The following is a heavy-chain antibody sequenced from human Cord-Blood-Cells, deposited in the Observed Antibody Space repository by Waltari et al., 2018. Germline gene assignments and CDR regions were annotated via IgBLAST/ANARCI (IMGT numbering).Heavy chain of an antibody. CDR2: ISSSSSYI. D-gene: IGHD1-26*01. CDR1: GFTFISYS. J-gene: IGHJ3*02. Sequence: EVQLVESGGGLVQPGGSLRLSCAASGFTFISYSLNWVRQAPGKGLGWVSSISSSSSYIYYADSVKGRFTISRDNAKNSLYLQMNSLRAEDTAVYYCARVGGSSLNDAFDIWGQGTMVTVSS. CDR3: ARVGGSSLNDAFDI. V-gene: IGHV3-21*01.